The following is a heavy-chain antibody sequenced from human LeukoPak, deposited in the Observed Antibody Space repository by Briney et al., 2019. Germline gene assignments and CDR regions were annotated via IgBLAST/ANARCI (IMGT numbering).Heavy chain of an antibody. CDR2: IYYSGST. D-gene: IGHD3-22*01. J-gene: IGHJ3*02. Sequence: SETLSLTCTVSGGSISSYYWSWIRQPPGKGLELSGYIYYSGSTNYNPSLKSRVTISVDTSKNQFSLKLSSVTAADTAVYYCARVMIVVGLDAFDIWGQGTMVTVSS. V-gene: IGHV4-59*01. CDR1: GGSISSYY. CDR3: ARVMIVVGLDAFDI.